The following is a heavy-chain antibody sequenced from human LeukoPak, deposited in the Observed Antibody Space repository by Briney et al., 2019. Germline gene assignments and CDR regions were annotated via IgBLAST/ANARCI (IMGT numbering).Heavy chain of an antibody. V-gene: IGHV3-23*01. Sequence: PGGSLRLSCAASGFTHSNYAMSWVRQAPGKGLEWVSAVSGSGSSTYYADSVKGRFTISRANSKNTLYLQMNSLRAEDTAVYYCARDLGDGYNLWSFNYWGQGTLVTVSS. CDR3: ARDLGDGYNLWSFNY. CDR2: VSGSGSST. CDR1: GFTHSNYA. D-gene: IGHD5-24*01. J-gene: IGHJ4*02.